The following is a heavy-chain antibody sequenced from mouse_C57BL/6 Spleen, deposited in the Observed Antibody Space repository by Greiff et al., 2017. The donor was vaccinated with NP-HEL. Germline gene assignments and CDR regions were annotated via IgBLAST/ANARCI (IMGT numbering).Heavy chain of an antibody. CDR1: GFSLSTSGMG. D-gene: IGHD1-1*01. J-gene: IGHJ1*03. CDR2: IYWDDDK. CDR3: ARRALYYYGSLYWYFDV. V-gene: IGHV8-12*01. Sequence: QVTLKECGPGILQSSQTLSLTCSFSGFSLSTSGMGVSWIRQPSGKGLEWLAQIYWDDDKRYNPSLKSRLTISKDTSRNQVFLKITRVDTADTATYYCARRALYYYGSLYWYFDVWGTGTTVTVSS.